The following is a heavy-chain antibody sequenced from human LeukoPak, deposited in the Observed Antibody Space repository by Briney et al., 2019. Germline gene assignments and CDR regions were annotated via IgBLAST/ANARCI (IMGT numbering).Heavy chain of an antibody. J-gene: IGHJ4*02. Sequence: ASVKVSCKASGYTFTSYAMHWVRQAPGQRLEWMGWINAGKGNTKYSQKFQGRVTITRDTSASTAYMELSSLRSEDTAVYYCARMGYCSSTSCYVYFDYWGQGTLVTVSS. D-gene: IGHD2-2*01. CDR1: GYTFTSYA. CDR2: INAGKGNT. V-gene: IGHV1-3*01. CDR3: ARMGYCSSTSCYVYFDY.